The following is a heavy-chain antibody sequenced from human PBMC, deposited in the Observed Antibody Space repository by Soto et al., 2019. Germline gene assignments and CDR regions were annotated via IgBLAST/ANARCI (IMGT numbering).Heavy chain of an antibody. Sequence: QVQLQESGPGLVKPSQTLSLTCTVSGGSISSGDYYWSWIRQPPGKGLEWIGYIYHSGSTYYNPSPKRRVTISADTSTNQFSLKLSSVTAADTAVYYCARERPDGARLDPWGQGTLVTVSS. CDR3: ARERPDGARLDP. V-gene: IGHV4-30-4*01. D-gene: IGHD6-6*01. CDR2: IYHSGST. CDR1: GGSISSGDYY. J-gene: IGHJ5*02.